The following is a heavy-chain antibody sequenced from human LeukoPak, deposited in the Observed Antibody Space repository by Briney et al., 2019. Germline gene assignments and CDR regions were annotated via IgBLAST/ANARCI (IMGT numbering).Heavy chain of an antibody. D-gene: IGHD6-13*01. Sequence: SETLSLTCTVSGGSLSSSSYYWGWIRQPPGKGLEWIGSIFYTGSTYYNPSLKSRVTISVDTSKNQFSLKLSSVTAADTAVYYCARRVAADGFFDYWGQGTLVTVSS. J-gene: IGHJ4*02. CDR3: ARRVAADGFFDY. CDR1: GGSLSSSSYY. CDR2: IFYTGST. V-gene: IGHV4-39*01.